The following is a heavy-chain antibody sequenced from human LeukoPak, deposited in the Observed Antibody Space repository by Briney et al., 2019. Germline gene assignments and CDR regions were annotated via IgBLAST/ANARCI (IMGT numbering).Heavy chain of an antibody. J-gene: IGHJ4*02. V-gene: IGHV3-7*01. CDR1: GFGFSNYW. D-gene: IGHD4-11*01. CDR2: MNEDGSEK. CDR3: ARDRGYSNCDY. Sequence: GGSLRLSCAASGFGFSNYWMSWVRQAPGKGLEWVANMNEDGSEKNYVDSVKGRFTISRDNAQDSLYLQMNSLRAEDTAVYYCARDRGYSNCDYWGQGTLLTVSS.